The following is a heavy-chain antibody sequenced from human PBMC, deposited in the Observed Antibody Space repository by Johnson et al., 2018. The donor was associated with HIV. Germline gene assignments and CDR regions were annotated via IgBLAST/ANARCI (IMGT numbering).Heavy chain of an antibody. D-gene: IGHD4-11*01. CDR2: IYSGGST. CDR3: ARGSTVTTLSGAFDI. V-gene: IGHV3-66*01. Sequence: VQLVESGGGLVQPGGSLRLSCAAYGFTVSSNYMSWVRQAPGKGLEWVSVIYSGGSTYYADSVKGRFTISRDNSKNTLYLQMNSLRADDTAVYYCARGSTVTTLSGAFDIWGQGTMVTVSS. CDR1: GFTVSSNY. J-gene: IGHJ3*02.